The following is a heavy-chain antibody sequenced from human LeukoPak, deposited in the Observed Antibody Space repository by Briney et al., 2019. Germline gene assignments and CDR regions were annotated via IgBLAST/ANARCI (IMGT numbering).Heavy chain of an antibody. Sequence: GGSLRLSCAASGFTFSSYGMHWVRQAPGKGLEWVAVIWYDGSNKYYADSVKARFTISRDNSKNTLYLQINSLRAEDTAVYYCARELYDFWSGYFASPLDYWGQGTLVTVSS. V-gene: IGHV3-33*01. D-gene: IGHD3-3*01. CDR3: ARELYDFWSGYFASPLDY. J-gene: IGHJ4*02. CDR2: IWYDGSNK. CDR1: GFTFSSYG.